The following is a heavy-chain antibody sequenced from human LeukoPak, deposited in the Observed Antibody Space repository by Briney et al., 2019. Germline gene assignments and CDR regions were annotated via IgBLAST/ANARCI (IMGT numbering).Heavy chain of an antibody. CDR1: GFTFSSYA. J-gene: IGHJ4*02. D-gene: IGHD3-22*01. Sequence: GGSLRLSCAVSGFTFSSYAMHWVRQAPGKGLEWVAVISYDGSNKYYADSVKGRFTISRDNSKNTLYLQMNSLRAEDTAVYYCAKAEDYYDSSAYLYWGQGTLVTVSS. CDR3: AKAEDYYDSSAYLY. V-gene: IGHV3-30-3*01. CDR2: ISYDGSNK.